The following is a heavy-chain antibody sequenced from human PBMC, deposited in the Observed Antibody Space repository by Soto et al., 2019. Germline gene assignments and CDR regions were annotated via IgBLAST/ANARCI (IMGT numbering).Heavy chain of an antibody. V-gene: IGHV4-59*01. CDR2: IYYSGST. CDR3: ARGYAEWLPTSTNYFDY. D-gene: IGHD3-3*01. J-gene: IGHJ4*02. Sequence: SETLSLTCTVSSGSISTYYWSWIRQPPGKGLEWIGYIYYSGSTNYNPSLKSRVTISVDTSKNQFSLKLSSVTAADTAVYYCARGYAEWLPTSTNYFDYWGQGTLVTVSS. CDR1: SGSISTYY.